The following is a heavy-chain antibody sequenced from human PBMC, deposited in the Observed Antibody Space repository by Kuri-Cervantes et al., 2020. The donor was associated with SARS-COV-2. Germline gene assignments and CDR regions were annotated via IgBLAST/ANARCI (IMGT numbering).Heavy chain of an antibody. CDR3: AAASGHLVPYYFYMDV. V-gene: IGHV1-46*01. J-gene: IGHJ6*03. CDR2: INPSDGST. CDR1: GYTFTNHY. D-gene: IGHD6-6*01. Sequence: ASVKVSCKTSGYTFTNHYMHWVRQAPGQGLEWLGIINPSDGSTSYAQSFQERVTITRDMSTSTAYMELSSLRSEDTAVYFCAAASGHLVPYYFYMDVWGEGTTVTVSS.